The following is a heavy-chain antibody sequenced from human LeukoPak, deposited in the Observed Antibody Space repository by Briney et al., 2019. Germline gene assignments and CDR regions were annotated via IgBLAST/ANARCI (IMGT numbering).Heavy chain of an antibody. CDR3: STLGYFDRTSSTSLDH. J-gene: IGHJ1*01. D-gene: IGHD3-9*01. V-gene: IGHV3-15*01. CDR2: IKSNDAGGTT. CDR1: GFTFSDAW. Sequence: KSGGSLRLSCAVSGFTFSDAWMSWVRQAPGKGLEWVGRIKSNDAGGTTDYAAPVKGRFTIARDDSKNTLYLQMRSLKTEDTAVYFCSTLGYFDRTSSTSLDHWGQGTLVTVSS.